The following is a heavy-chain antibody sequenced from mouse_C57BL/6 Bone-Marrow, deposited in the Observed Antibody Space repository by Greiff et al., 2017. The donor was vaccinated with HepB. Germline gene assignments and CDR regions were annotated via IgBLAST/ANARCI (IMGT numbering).Heavy chain of an antibody. Sequence: QVQLQQPGAELVKPGASVKLSCKASGYTFTSYWMQWVKQRPGQGLEWIGEIDPSDSYTNYNQKFKGKATLTVDTSSSTAYMQLSSLTSEDSAVYYCARGDYFYYFDYWGQGTTLTVSS. CDR2: IDPSDSYT. CDR3: ARGDYFYYFDY. V-gene: IGHV1-50*01. D-gene: IGHD2-13*01. J-gene: IGHJ2*01. CDR1: GYTFTSYW.